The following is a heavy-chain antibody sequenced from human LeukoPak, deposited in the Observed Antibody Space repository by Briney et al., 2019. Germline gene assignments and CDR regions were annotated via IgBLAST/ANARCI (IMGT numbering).Heavy chain of an antibody. CDR3: ARRAGAYTHPYDY. D-gene: IGHD3-16*01. J-gene: IGHJ4*02. V-gene: IGHV3-30*14. CDR2: ISHDGNTQ. Sequence: PGGSLRLSCAASGFTFRNYVMHWVRQAPGKGLQWVSLISHDGNTQYYADSVKGRFTISRDNSKNTLYLQMNSLRAEDTAVYYCARRAGAYTHPYDYWGQGTLVTVS. CDR1: GFTFRNYV.